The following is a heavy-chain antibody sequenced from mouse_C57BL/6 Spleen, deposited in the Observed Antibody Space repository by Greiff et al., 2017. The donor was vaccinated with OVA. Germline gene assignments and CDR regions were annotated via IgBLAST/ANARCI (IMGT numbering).Heavy chain of an antibody. D-gene: IGHD1-1*01. Sequence: QVQLKESGPELVQPGASVKLSCKASGYTFTSYDINWVKQRPGQGLEWIGWIYPRDGSTKYTEKFKGQATLTVDTSSSTAYMELHSLTSEDAAVYFCARGKHTGSSSYAMDYWGQGTSVTVSS. V-gene: IGHV1-85*01. J-gene: IGHJ4*01. CDR2: IYPRDGST. CDR3: ARGKHTGSSSYAMDY. CDR1: GYTFTSYD.